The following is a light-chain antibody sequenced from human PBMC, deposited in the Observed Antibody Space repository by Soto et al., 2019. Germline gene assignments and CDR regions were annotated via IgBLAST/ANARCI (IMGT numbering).Light chain of an antibody. CDR3: LLSYNGPYV. J-gene: IGLJ1*01. CDR2: DTT. Sequence: QAVVTQEPSLTVSPGGTVTLTCGSSTGAVTNGRYPYWFQQKPGQAPRTLIYDTTNRHSWTPARFSGSLLGGKAALTLSGAQPGDEAEYYCLLSYNGPYVFGTGTKVTVL. V-gene: IGLV7-46*01. CDR1: TGAVTNGRY.